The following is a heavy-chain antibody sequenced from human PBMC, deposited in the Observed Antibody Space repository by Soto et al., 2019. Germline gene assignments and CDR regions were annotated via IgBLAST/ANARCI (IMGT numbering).Heavy chain of an antibody. CDR1: GFTFSSYS. CDR3: ARDSGSGSSWYVYYYYGMDV. J-gene: IGHJ6*02. Sequence: PGGSLRLSCAASGFTFSSYSMNWVRQAPGKGLEWVSSISSSSSYIYYADSVKGRFTISRDNAKNSLYLQMNSLRAEDTAVYYCARDSGSGSSWYVYYYYGMDVWGQGTTVTVSS. V-gene: IGHV3-21*01. D-gene: IGHD6-13*01. CDR2: ISSSSSYI.